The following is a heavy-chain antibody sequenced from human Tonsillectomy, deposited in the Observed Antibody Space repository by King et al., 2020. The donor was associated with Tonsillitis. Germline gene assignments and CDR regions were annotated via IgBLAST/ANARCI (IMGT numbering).Heavy chain of an antibody. J-gene: IGHJ6*04. Sequence: VQLVESGGGLVKPGGSLRLSCAASGFTFSDHDMNWIRQAPGKGLEWIASISRSGGTTHYADSVKGRFTISRDNTNNSLFLKMHSLRAEDTAIYYCARDDFSEFYALDGGGEGSTVTVSS. V-gene: IGHV3-11*01. CDR3: ARDDFSEFYALDG. CDR1: GFTFSDHD. CDR2: ISRSGGTT. D-gene: IGHD6-19*01.